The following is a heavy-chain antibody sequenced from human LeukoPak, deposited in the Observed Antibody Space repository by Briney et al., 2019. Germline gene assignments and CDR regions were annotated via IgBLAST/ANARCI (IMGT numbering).Heavy chain of an antibody. V-gene: IGHV3-23*01. CDR3: AKEGRLTRYFQH. CDR1: VFSFGSYA. Sequence: GGSLRLSCAASVFSFGSYAMSLVRQAPGKGLEWVSEISGSVSGSGDSTHYADSVKGRFTISRDNSKNTLYLQMNSLRAEDTAVYYCAKEGRLTRYFQHWGQGTLVTVSS. D-gene: IGHD1-26*01. J-gene: IGHJ1*01. CDR2: ISGSVSGSGDST.